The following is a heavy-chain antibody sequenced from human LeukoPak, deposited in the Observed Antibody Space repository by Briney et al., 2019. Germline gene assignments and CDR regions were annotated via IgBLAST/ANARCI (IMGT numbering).Heavy chain of an antibody. CDR2: IYTSGST. CDR3: ARGRHYYDSSGYPGRPSYYYYYMDV. Sequence: PSETLSLTCTVSGGSISSGSYYWSWIRQPAGKGLEWIGRIYTSGSTNYNPSLKSRVTISVDTSKNQFSLKLSSVTAADTAVYYCARGRHYYDSSGYPGRPSYYYYYMDVWGKGTTVTVSS. CDR1: GGSISSGSYY. D-gene: IGHD3-22*01. V-gene: IGHV4-61*02. J-gene: IGHJ6*03.